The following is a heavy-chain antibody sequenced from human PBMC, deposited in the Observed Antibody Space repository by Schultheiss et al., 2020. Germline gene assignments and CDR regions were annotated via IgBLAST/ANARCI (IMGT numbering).Heavy chain of an antibody. D-gene: IGHD5-24*01. CDR3: TTSRRDGYNYFDYYFDY. Sequence: GGSLRLSCAASGFTFSSYAMHWVRQAPGKGLNWVAVISSDGSNKYYADSVKGRFTISRDNSKNTLYLQMNSLRAEDTAVYYCTTSRRDGYNYFDYYFDYWGQGTLVTVSS. J-gene: IGHJ4*02. CDR1: GFTFSSYA. V-gene: IGHV3-33*05. CDR2: ISSDGSNK.